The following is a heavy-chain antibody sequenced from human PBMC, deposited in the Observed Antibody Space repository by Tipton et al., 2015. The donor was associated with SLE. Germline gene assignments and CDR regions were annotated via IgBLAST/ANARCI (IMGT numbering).Heavy chain of an antibody. Sequence: TLSLTCTVSGGSISSSSYYWGWIRQPPGKGLEWIGSIYYSGSTYYNPSLKSRVTISVDTSKNQFSLKLSSVTAADTAVYYCARDGDCSGGSCYVDYWGQGTLVTVSS. D-gene: IGHD2-15*01. CDR2: IYYSGST. CDR3: ARDGDCSGGSCYVDY. V-gene: IGHV4-39*07. CDR1: GGSISSSSYY. J-gene: IGHJ4*02.